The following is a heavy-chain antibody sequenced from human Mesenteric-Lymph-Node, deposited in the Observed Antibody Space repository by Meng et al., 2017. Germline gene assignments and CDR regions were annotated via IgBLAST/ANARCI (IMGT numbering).Heavy chain of an antibody. CDR2: IYWDDDK. D-gene: IGHD3-22*01. Sequence: KPNRTLRLTVTFSGFSLIIGGVGVGWIRQPPGKALEWLALIYWDDDKRYSPSLKSRLTITKDTSKNQVVLTMTNMDPVDTATYYCTHRPMTSAYYYFDYWGQGTLVTVSS. V-gene: IGHV2-5*02. CDR1: GFSLIIGGVG. CDR3: THRPMTSAYYYFDY. J-gene: IGHJ4*02.